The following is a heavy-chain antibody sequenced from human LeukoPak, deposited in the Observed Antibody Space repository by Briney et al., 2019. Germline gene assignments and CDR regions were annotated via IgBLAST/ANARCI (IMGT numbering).Heavy chain of an antibody. J-gene: IGHJ1*01. D-gene: IGHD4-17*01. V-gene: IGHV4-34*01. Sequence: PSESLFLTCAVYGGSFSGYYWSSIRQPPGKGLEWNGEINHNGSTNYNPSLKSQVPLLVDTSKNQFSLKLSSVTAADTAVYYCARGHSPVTTKVSYFQHWGQGTLVTVSS. CDR3: ARGHSPVTTKVSYFQH. CDR2: INHNGST. CDR1: GGSFSGYY.